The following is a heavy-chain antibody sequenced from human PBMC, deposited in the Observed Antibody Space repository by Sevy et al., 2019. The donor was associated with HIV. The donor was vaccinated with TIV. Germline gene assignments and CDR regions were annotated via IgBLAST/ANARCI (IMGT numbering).Heavy chain of an antibody. Sequence: GGSLRLSCAASGFTFSSYGMHWVRQAPGKGLEWVAVIWYDGSNKYYADSVKGRFTISRDNSKNTLYLQMNSLRAEDTAVYYGARVRRIAVAGTKGYYYYMDVWGKGTTVTVSS. CDR3: ARVRRIAVAGTKGYYYYMDV. D-gene: IGHD6-19*01. CDR2: IWYDGSNK. V-gene: IGHV3-33*01. CDR1: GFTFSSYG. J-gene: IGHJ6*03.